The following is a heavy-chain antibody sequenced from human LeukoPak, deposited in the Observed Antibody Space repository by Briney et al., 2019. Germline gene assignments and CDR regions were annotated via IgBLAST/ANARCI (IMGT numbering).Heavy chain of an antibody. CDR2: IYSGGSA. V-gene: IGHV3-53*01. D-gene: IGHD2-2*01. CDR1: GFTVSGNY. Sequence: GGSLRVSCAASGFTVSGNYMSWVRQAPGKGMECVSVIYSGGSAYYADSVKGRFTIFRDNSKNTLYLKTNRLRTEDTAVYYCARGGPLVPAAIGFDYWGQGTLVTVSS. J-gene: IGHJ4*02. CDR3: ARGGPLVPAAIGFDY.